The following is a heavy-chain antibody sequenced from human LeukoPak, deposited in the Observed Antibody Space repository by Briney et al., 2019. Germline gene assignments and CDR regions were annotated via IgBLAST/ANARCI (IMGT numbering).Heavy chain of an antibody. CDR1: GGSFSGYY. J-gene: IGHJ4*02. Sequence: PSGTLSLTCAVYGGSFSGYYWSWIRQPPGKGLEWIGEINHSGSTNYNPSLKSRVTISVDTSKNQFSLKLSSVTAADTAVYYCARGQGSGWYVDYWGRGTLVTVSS. D-gene: IGHD6-19*01. CDR3: ARGQGSGWYVDY. CDR2: INHSGST. V-gene: IGHV4-34*01.